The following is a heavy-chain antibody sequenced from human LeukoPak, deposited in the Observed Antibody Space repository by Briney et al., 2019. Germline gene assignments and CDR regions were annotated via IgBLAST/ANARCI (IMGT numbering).Heavy chain of an antibody. CDR3: ARDKSSGYYSFDY. J-gene: IGHJ4*02. CDR1: GFTFSSYS. D-gene: IGHD3-22*01. CDR2: ISSSSSYI. V-gene: IGHV3-21*01. Sequence: GGSLRLSCAASGFTFSSYSMNWVRQAPGKGLEWVSSISSSSSYIYYADSVKGRFTISRDNAKNSLYLQMNSLRAEDTAVYYCARDKSSGYYSFDYWGQGSLVTVSS.